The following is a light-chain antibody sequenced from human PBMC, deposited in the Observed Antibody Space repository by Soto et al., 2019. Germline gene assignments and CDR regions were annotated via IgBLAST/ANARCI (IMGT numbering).Light chain of an antibody. Sequence: QSVLTQPPSASGSAGQSVTISCTGTSSDVGGYNYVSWYQQHPGKAPKLMIYEVSKRPSGVPDRFSGSKSGNTASLTVSGLQAEDEADYYCSSYAGINNWVYVFGTGTKVTVL. CDR1: SSDVGGYNY. V-gene: IGLV2-8*01. CDR3: SSYAGINNWVYV. CDR2: EVS. J-gene: IGLJ1*01.